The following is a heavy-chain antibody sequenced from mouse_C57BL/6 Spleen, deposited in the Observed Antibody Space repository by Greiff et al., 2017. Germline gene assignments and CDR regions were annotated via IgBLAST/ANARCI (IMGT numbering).Heavy chain of an antibody. V-gene: IGHV2-2*01. D-gene: IGHD1-1*01. CDR1: GFSLTSYG. CDR3: ARAALAVVEDWYFDV. CDR2: IWSGGST. J-gene: IGHJ1*03. Sequence: VQLKESGPGLVQPSQSLSITCTVSGFSLTSYGVHWVRQSPGKGLEWLGVIWSGGSTDYNAAFISRLSISKDNSKSQVFFKMNSLQADDTAIYYCARAALAVVEDWYFDVWGTGTTVTVSS.